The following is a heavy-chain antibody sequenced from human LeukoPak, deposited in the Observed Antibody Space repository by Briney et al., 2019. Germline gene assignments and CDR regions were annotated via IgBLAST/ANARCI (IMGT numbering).Heavy chain of an antibody. CDR1: GFTFSPYT. Sequence: GGSLRLSCAGSGFTFSPYTMSWVRQAPGKGLEWVSHITGTSSSTYYADSVRGRFTISRDNAQSSLYLQMNSLRADDTAVYYCARIVGYRDYAWGQGTLVTVSS. J-gene: IGHJ5*02. CDR3: ARIVGYRDYA. CDR2: ITGTSSST. D-gene: IGHD3-16*01. V-gene: IGHV3-48*01.